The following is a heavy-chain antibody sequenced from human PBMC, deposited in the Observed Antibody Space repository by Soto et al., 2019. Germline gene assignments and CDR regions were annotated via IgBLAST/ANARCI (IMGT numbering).Heavy chain of an antibody. CDR3: ARDVEHYGTGYRASVELDY. CDR2: ISAYNGNT. CDR1: GYTFTSYG. J-gene: IGHJ4*02. Sequence: ASVKVSCKASGYTFTSYGISWVRQAPGQGLEWMGWISAYNGNTNYAQELQGRVTMTTDTSTSTAYMELRSLRSDDTAVYYCARDVEHYGTGYRASVELDYWGQGTLVTVSS. D-gene: IGHD4-17*01. V-gene: IGHV1-18*01.